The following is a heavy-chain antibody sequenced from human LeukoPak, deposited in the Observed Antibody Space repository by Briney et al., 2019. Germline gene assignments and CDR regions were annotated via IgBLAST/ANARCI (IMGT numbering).Heavy chain of an antibody. D-gene: IGHD3-22*01. CDR2: INPNSGGT. J-gene: IGHJ5*02. Sequence: ASVKVSCKASGYTFTGYYMHWVRQAPGQGLEWMGWINPNSGGTNYAQKFQGRVTMTRDTSISTAYMELSRLRSDDTAVYYCARDRSYYDSGGYSPPRFAPWAQETLVTVSP. CDR1: GYTFTGYY. CDR3: ARDRSYYDSGGYSPPRFAP. V-gene: IGHV1-2*02.